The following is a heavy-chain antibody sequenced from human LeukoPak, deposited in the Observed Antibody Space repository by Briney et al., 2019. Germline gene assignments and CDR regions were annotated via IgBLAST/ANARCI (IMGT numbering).Heavy chain of an antibody. J-gene: IGHJ6*02. D-gene: IGHD2-21*02. CDR3: ARSLVVTATLRYHFGMDV. Sequence: PSETLSLTCTVSGGSISSYYWSWIRQPPGKGLEWIGYIYYSGSTNYNPSLKSRVTISVDTSKNQFSLKLSSVTAADTAVYYCARSLVVTATLRYHFGMDVWGQGTTVTVSS. CDR1: GGSISSYY. V-gene: IGHV4-59*01. CDR2: IYYSGST.